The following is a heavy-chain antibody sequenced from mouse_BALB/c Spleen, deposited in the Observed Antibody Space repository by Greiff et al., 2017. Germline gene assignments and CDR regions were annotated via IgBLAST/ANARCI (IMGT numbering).Heavy chain of an antibody. V-gene: IGHV5-4*02. Sequence: DVKLVESGGGLVKPGGSLKLSCAASGFTFSDYYMYWVRQTPEKRLEWVATISDGGSYTYYPDSVKGRFTISRDNAKNNLYLQMSSLKSEDTAMYYCARALNYYAMDYWGQGTSVTVSS. J-gene: IGHJ4*01. CDR3: ARALNYYAMDY. CDR1: GFTFSDYY. CDR2: ISDGGSYT.